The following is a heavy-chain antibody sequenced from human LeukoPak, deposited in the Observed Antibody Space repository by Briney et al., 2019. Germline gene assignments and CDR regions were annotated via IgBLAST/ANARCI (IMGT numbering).Heavy chain of an antibody. CDR1: GFTFSNYA. CDR3: ARTTTVVTSPEYYFDD. J-gene: IGHJ4*02. Sequence: GGSLRLSCAGSGFTFSNYAMSWIRQAPGKGLEWVSAISGSFGTTYYADSMKGRFTISRDNSKNTLYLQMNSLRAEDTAVYYCARTTTVVTSPEYYFDDWGQGTLVTVSS. CDR2: ISGSFGTT. D-gene: IGHD4-23*01. V-gene: IGHV3-23*01.